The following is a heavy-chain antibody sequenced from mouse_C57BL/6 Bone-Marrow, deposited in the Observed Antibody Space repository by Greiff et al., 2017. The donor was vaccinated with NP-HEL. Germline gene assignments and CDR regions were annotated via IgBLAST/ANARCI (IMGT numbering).Heavy chain of an antibody. CDR1: GYTFTDYN. CDR3: AMIYYYCSTVFDY. D-gene: IGHD1-1*01. J-gene: IGHJ2*01. V-gene: IGHV1-18*01. CDR2: INPNNGGT. Sequence: EVQLQQSGPELVKPGASVKIPCKASGYTFTDYNMDWVKQSHGKSLEWIGDINPNNGGTIYNQKFKGKATLTVDKSSSTAYMALRSLTSEDTAVYYGAMIYYYCSTVFDYWGQGTTLTVSS.